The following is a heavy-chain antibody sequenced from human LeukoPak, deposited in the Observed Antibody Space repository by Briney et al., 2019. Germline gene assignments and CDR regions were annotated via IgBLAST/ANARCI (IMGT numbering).Heavy chain of an antibody. D-gene: IGHD5-12*01. V-gene: IGHV5-51*01. J-gene: IGHJ4*02. CDR1: GYSFATYW. CDR3: VRRAATTPHPYFDY. CDR2: IYPADSDT. Sequence: GESLKISCKSSGYSFATYWIGWVRQMPGKGLEYMGIIYPADSDTTYSPSFQGQVTISANKSITTAYLQWSSLKASDTAIYYCVRRAATTPHPYFDYWGQGTLVTVSS.